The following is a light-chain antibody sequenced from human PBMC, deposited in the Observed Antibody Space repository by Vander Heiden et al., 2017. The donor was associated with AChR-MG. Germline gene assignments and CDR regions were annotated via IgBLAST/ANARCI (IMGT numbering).Light chain of an antibody. Sequence: QSVLTPPPSVSAAPGQTGAISCSGSSSNIGNNYVSWYQHLPRTATKLLIYDNNKRPSGIPDRFSGSKSGTSATLGITGLQTGDEADYYCGTWDSSLSPLFGGGTKLTVL. J-gene: IGLJ2*01. V-gene: IGLV1-51*01. CDR1: SSNIGNNY. CDR3: GTWDSSLSPL. CDR2: DNN.